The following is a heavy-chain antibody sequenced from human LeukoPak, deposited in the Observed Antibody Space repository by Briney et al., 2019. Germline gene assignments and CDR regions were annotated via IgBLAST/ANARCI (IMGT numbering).Heavy chain of an antibody. V-gene: IGHV1-18*01. J-gene: IGHJ5*02. CDR1: GYSFTSYG. D-gene: IGHD2-15*01. CDR2: ISVYKAHT. Sequence: ASVTVSCKASGYSFTSYGISWVRQAPGQGLEWMGWISVYKAHTKYAQKLQGRVTMTTDTSTSTAYMDLRRLRSDDTAIYYCVRSDSDSCYHFDPWGQGTLVTVSS. CDR3: VRSDSDSCYHFDP.